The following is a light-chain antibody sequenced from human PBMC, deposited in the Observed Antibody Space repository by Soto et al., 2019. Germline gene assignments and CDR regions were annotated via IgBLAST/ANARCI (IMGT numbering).Light chain of an antibody. CDR1: DNDIGGYNY. Sequence: QSVLTQPAPVSGSPGQSITISCTGTDNDIGGYNYVSWYQQHPGKAPKLMIYEVTHRPSGVSSRFFASKSGNTASLTISGLQTEDEADYYCSSYTGSSTHVLGTGTKVTVL. J-gene: IGLJ1*01. CDR3: SSYTGSSTHV. V-gene: IGLV2-14*01. CDR2: EVT.